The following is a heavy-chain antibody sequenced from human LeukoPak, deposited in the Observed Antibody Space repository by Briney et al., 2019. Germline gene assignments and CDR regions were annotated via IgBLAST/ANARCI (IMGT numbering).Heavy chain of an antibody. D-gene: IGHD6-19*01. Sequence: GGSLRLSCTATKFTFKDFGMHWVRLAPGKGLEWVAVISYDGNNKYYADSVRGRFTISRDSSKSTLFLQMNSLRVEDTAVYYCARGQAGWSIDYWGQGTLVTVSS. CDR3: ARGQAGWSIDY. J-gene: IGHJ4*02. CDR1: KFTFKDFG. CDR2: ISYDGNNK. V-gene: IGHV3-30*19.